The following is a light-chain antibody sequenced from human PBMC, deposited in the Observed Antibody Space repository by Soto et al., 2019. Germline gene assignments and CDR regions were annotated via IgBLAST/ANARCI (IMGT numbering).Light chain of an antibody. J-gene: IGKJ4*01. CDR3: QQINSFPPT. CDR2: DAT. V-gene: IGKV1-12*01. CDR1: RNIKTS. Sequence: DIQMTQSPSSVSASVGDRVTITCRASRNIKTSLAWYQQRPGKGPELLIYDATTLQSGVPSRISGSGSGTEFTLTISRLQPEDLATVYCQQINSFPPTFGGGTK.